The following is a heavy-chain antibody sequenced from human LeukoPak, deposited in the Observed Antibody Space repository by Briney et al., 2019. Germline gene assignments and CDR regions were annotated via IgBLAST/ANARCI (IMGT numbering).Heavy chain of an antibody. CDR3: AKQREGTSWSPDY. CDR1: GFTFSSYA. CDR2: ISYDGSDK. Sequence: GGSLRLSCAASGFTFSSYAMHWVRQAPGKGLEWVTVISYDGSDKYYADSVKGRFTISRDNSWNTVYLQMNNLRTEDTAVYYCAKQREGTSWSPDYWGRGTLVTVSS. D-gene: IGHD6-13*01. J-gene: IGHJ4*02. V-gene: IGHV3-30*04.